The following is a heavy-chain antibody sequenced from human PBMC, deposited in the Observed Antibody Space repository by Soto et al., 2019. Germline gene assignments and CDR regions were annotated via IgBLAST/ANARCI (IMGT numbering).Heavy chain of an antibody. CDR3: VRDLSGYYYGMDV. V-gene: IGHV4-34*01. CDR1: GGSFSGYF. CDR2: INSRGST. J-gene: IGHJ6*02. Sequence: LETLSLTCAVYGGSFSGYFWNWVRQPTGQGLEWIGEINSRGSTKYNPSLQSRVTLSVDTSQNQFSLRVFSVTAADTAVYYCVRDLSGYYYGMDVWGQGTTVTVSS.